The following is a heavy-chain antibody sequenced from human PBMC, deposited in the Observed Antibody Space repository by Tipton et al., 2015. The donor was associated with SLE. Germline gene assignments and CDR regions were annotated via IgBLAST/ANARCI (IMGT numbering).Heavy chain of an antibody. D-gene: IGHD7-27*01. CDR1: GFTFSSYA. J-gene: IGHJ6*03. V-gene: IGHV3-23*03. Sequence: GSLRLSCAASGFTFSSYAMSWVRQAPGKGLEWVSVIYSGGSTYYADSVKGRFTISRDNSKNTLYLQMNSLRAEDTAVYYCARGKLGKNYYYYMDVWGKGTTVTVSS. CDR2: IYSGGST. CDR3: ARGKLGKNYYYYMDV.